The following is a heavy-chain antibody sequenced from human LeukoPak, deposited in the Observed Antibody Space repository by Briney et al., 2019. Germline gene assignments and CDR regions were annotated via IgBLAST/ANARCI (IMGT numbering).Heavy chain of an antibody. V-gene: IGHV5-51*01. CDR1: GYRFNAYS. J-gene: IGHJ3*01. Sequence: HGESLKISGKGSGYRFNAYSIAWARQMPGKGLEWIGIIYPDDSDTRYRPSFQGQVTISADKPVRTAYLQWSSLKASDTAMYYCARPNITSYYDSRGYDAFDVWGQGTMVTVSS. CDR2: IYPDDSDT. CDR3: ARPNITSYYDSRGYDAFDV. D-gene: IGHD3-22*01.